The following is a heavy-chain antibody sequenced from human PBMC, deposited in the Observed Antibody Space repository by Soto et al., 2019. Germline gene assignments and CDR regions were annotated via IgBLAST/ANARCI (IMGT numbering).Heavy chain of an antibody. Sequence: PSETLSLTCTVSGGSIDRGDNYWSWIRQPPGRGLEWIGYIYYTGSTDYNASLKSRVAISLDMSNNQFSLKLSSVTAADTAVYYCARELREKITVGNNDFYYYGMEIWGQGTTVTVSS. D-gene: IGHD1-1*01. CDR2: IYYTGST. V-gene: IGHV4-30-4*01. CDR3: ARELREKITVGNNDFYYYGMEI. J-gene: IGHJ6*02. CDR1: GGSIDRGDNY.